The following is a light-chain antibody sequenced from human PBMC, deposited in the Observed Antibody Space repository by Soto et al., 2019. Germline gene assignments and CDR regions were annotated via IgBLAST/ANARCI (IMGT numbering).Light chain of an antibody. J-gene: IGLJ2*01. Sequence: QSVLTQSPPASASLGASVKLTCTLSSGHSSYAIAWHQQQPEKGPRYLMKLNSDGSHSKGDGIPDRFSGSSSGAERYLTISSLQSEDEADYYCQTWGTGIHVVFGGGTKVTVL. CDR2: LNSDGSH. V-gene: IGLV4-69*01. CDR3: QTWGTGIHVV. CDR1: SGHSSYA.